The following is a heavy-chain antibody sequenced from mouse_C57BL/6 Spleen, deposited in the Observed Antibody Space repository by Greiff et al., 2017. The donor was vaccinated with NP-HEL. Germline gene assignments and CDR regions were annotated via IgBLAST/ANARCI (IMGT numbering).Heavy chain of an antibody. CDR1: GFSLTSYG. Sequence: VQLKESGPGLVQPSQSLSITCTVSGFSLTSYGVHWVRQSPGKGLEWLGVIWSGGSTDYNAAFISRLSISKDNSKSQVFFKMNSLQADDTAIYYCARGDGYYPFAYWGQGTLVTVSA. CDR3: ARGDGYYPFAY. D-gene: IGHD2-3*01. V-gene: IGHV2-2*01. J-gene: IGHJ3*01. CDR2: IWSGGST.